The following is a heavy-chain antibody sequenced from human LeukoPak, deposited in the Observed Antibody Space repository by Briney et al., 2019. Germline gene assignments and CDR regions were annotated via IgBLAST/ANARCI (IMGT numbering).Heavy chain of an antibody. CDR3: ARGPYCSGGSCTQKGRSLDC. D-gene: IGHD2-15*01. CDR2: INHSGST. V-gene: IGHV4-34*01. Sequence: PSETLSLTCAVYGGSFSGYYWSWIRQPPGKGLEWIGEINHSGSTNYNPSLKSRVTISVDTSKNQFSLKLSSVTAEDTAVYYCARGPYCSGGSCTQKGRSLDCWGQGTLVTVSS. CDR1: GGSFSGYY. J-gene: IGHJ4*02.